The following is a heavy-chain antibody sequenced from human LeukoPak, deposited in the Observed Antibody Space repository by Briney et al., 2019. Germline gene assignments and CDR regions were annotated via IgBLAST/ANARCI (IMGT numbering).Heavy chain of an antibody. J-gene: IGHJ3*02. V-gene: IGHV4-4*01. CDR1: GGSISSSNW. D-gene: IGHD3-10*01. Sequence: PSETLSLTCAVSGGSISSSNWWSWVRQPPGKGLEWIGEIYHSGSTNYNPSLKSRVTISVDKSKNQFSLKLSSVTAADTAVYCCAKEDHYGSGSYYKVDAFDIWGQGTMVTVSS. CDR2: IYHSGST. CDR3: AKEDHYGSGSYYKVDAFDI.